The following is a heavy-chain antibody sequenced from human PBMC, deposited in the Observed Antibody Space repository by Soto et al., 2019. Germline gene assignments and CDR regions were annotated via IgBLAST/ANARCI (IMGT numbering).Heavy chain of an antibody. CDR1: GGSISSGDYY. V-gene: IGHV4-30-4*01. D-gene: IGHD3-22*01. Sequence: NPSETLSLTCTVSGGSISSGDYYWSWISQPPGKGLEWIGYIYYSGSTYYNPSLKSRVTISVDTSKNQFSLKLSSVTAAGTAVYYCARASAYDSSSSDGGGGDYWGQGTLVTVSS. J-gene: IGHJ4*02. CDR2: IYYSGST. CDR3: ARASAYDSSSSDGGGGDY.